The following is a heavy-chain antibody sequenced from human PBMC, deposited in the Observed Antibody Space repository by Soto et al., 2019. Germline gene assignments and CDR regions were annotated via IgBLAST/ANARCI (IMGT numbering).Heavy chain of an antibody. V-gene: IGHV3-7*01. D-gene: IGHD1-26*01. CDR1: GFSFSMYW. J-gene: IGHJ4*02. CDR3: ASNQVGYRVTDY. Sequence: EVQLVESGGGLVQPGGSLRLSCAASGFSFSMYWMSWVRQAPGKGLEWVANIKEDGSQKYYVDSVKGRFTISRDNAKNSLYLQMTSLRAEDPAVYSCASNQVGYRVTDYWGQETLVTVSS. CDR2: IKEDGSQK.